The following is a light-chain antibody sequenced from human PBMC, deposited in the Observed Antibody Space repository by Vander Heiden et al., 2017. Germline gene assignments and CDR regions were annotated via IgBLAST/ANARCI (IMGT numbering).Light chain of an antibody. Sequence: PRLLIYDASNRATGIQARFSGSGSGTDFTLTISSLEPEDFAVYYHQNSCDCTFGRGTKVDIK. CDR2: DAS. CDR3: QNSCDCT. J-gene: IGKJ3*01. V-gene: IGKV3-11*01.